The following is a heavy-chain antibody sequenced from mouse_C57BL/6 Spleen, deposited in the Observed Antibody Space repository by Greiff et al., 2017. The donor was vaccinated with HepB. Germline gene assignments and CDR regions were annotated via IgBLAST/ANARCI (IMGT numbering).Heavy chain of an antibody. J-gene: IGHJ4*01. CDR2: IRSKSSNYAT. CDR1: GFTFNTYA. Sequence: EVQLVESGGGLVQPKGSLKLSCAASGFTFNTYAMHWVRQAPGKGLEWVARIRSKSSNYATYYADSVKDRFTISRDDSQSMLYLQMNNLKTEDTAMYYCVRGLGLRHYYAMDYWGQGTSVTVSS. CDR3: VRGLGLRHYYAMDY. V-gene: IGHV10-3*01. D-gene: IGHD2-4*01.